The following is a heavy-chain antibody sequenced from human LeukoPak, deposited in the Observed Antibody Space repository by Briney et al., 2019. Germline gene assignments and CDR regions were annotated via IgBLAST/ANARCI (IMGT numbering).Heavy chain of an antibody. J-gene: IGHJ4*02. Sequence: GGSLRLSCAASGFTFSSYAMSWVRQAPGKGLEWVSAISGSGDSAYYADSVKGRFTISRDNSKNTLFLQMNSLRAEDTAVYYCAREFNTVGNFDYWGQGTLVTVSS. V-gene: IGHV3-23*01. D-gene: IGHD3-10*01. CDR2: ISGSGDSA. CDR3: AREFNTVGNFDY. CDR1: GFTFSSYA.